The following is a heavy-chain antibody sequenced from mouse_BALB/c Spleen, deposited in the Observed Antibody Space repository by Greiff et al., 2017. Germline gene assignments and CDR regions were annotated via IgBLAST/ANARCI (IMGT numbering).Heavy chain of an antibody. V-gene: IGHV2-9*02. CDR1: GFSLTGYG. Sequence: VKLMESGPGLVAPSQSLSITCTVSGFSLTGYGVNWVRQPPGKGLEWLGVIWAGGSTNYNSALMSRLSISKDNSKSQVFLKMNSLQTDDTAMYYCARENYGNSYAMDYWGQGTSVTVSS. J-gene: IGHJ4*01. CDR2: IWAGGST. CDR3: ARENYGNSYAMDY. D-gene: IGHD2-1*01.